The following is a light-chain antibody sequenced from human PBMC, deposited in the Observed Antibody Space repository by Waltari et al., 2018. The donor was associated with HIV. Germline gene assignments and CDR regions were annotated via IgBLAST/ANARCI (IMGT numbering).Light chain of an antibody. V-gene: IGLV3-21*04. CDR3: QVWDSASDHVL. CDR1: NIERKS. Sequence: SSRLTQPPPVSAAPGETATITCRAVNIERKSVHWYQQKAGPAPVVVLSYETDRPAGIPERFSGFNSGHSATLIISRVGAGDEADYYCQVWDSASDHVLFGGGTRLTVL. CDR2: YET. J-gene: IGLJ2*01.